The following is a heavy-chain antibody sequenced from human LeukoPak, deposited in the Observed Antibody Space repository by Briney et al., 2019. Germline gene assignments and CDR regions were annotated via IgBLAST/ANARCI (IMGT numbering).Heavy chain of an antibody. J-gene: IGHJ5*02. CDR1: GFSVSSNY. CDR3: ARDRGSGSWWFDP. D-gene: IGHD3-10*01. Sequence: GGSLRLSCAASGFSVSSNYMSWFRQAPGKRLEGASVIYSGGSTYYADPVKRRFTISRDNSKNTLYLQMNSLRAEDTAVYYGARDRGSGSWWFDPWGQGTLVTVSS. CDR2: IYSGGST. V-gene: IGHV3-53*01.